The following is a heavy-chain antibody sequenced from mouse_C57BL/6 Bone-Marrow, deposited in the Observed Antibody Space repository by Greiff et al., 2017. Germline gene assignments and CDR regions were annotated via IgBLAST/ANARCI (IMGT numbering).Heavy chain of an antibody. D-gene: IGHD3-2*02. V-gene: IGHV5-15*01. CDR1: GFTFSDYG. Sequence: EVKLMESGGGLVQPGGSLKLSCAASGFTFSDYGMAWVRQAPRKGPEWVAFISNLAYSIYYAATVTGRFTISRENAKNTRYLEMSSLRSEETAMYYCARQGDSSGEDMAYYAMDYWGQGTSVTVSS. J-gene: IGHJ4*01. CDR3: ARQGDSSGEDMAYYAMDY. CDR2: ISNLAYSI.